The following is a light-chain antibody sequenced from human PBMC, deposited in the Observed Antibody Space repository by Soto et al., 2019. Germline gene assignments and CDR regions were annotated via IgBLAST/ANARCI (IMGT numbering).Light chain of an antibody. J-gene: IGKJ3*01. CDR3: QQSYSTPPT. V-gene: IGKV1-39*01. Sequence: DLELTQSPSSLSASVGDRVTITCRASQSISSYLNWYQQKPGKAPKLLIYAASSLQSGVPSRFSGSGSGTDFTLTISSLQPEDFATYYCQQSYSTPPTFGPRTKVDI. CDR1: QSISSY. CDR2: AAS.